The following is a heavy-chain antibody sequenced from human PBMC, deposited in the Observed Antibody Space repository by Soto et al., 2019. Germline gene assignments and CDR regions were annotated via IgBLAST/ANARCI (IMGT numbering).Heavy chain of an antibody. J-gene: IGHJ6*02. V-gene: IGHV4-59*01. Sequence: SETLSLTCTVSGGSIKNYYWSWIRQSPGKVLEYIGYIYYSGSTNYNPSLKSRVTISVDTSKMQFSLRLSSVTAADTAVYYCARAPFVAAPVDVWGPGTTVTVSS. D-gene: IGHD6-13*01. CDR3: ARAPFVAAPVDV. CDR2: IYYSGST. CDR1: GGSIKNYY.